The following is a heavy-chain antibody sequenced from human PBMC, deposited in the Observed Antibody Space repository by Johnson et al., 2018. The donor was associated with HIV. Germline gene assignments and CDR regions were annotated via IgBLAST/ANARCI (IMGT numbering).Heavy chain of an antibody. CDR1: GFTFSNYP. D-gene: IGHD1-1*01. V-gene: IGHV3-30-3*01. CDR3: AKDRTGFDAFDI. Sequence: VQLVESGGGVVRPGRSLRLSCVVSGFTFSNYPMHWVRQAPGKGLEWVAVISFDGNNKYYAESVRGRFTISRDNSKNTLYLQMNSLRAEDTAVYYCAKDRTGFDAFDIWGQGTMVNVSS. J-gene: IGHJ3*02. CDR2: ISFDGNNK.